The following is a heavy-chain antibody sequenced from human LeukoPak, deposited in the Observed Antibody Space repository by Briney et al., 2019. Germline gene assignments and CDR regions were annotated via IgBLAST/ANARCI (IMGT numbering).Heavy chain of an antibody. J-gene: IGHJ4*02. V-gene: IGHV3-23*01. CDR3: AKDMGRIMITFGGPDY. CDR1: GFTFSSFA. D-gene: IGHD3-16*01. Sequence: RGSLRLSCAASGFTFSSFAMSWVRRAPGKGLEWVSVISGSGGSTYYADSVKGRFTISRDNSKNTLYLRMNSLRAEDTAVYYCAKDMGRIMITFGGPDYWGQGTLVTVSS. CDR2: ISGSGGST.